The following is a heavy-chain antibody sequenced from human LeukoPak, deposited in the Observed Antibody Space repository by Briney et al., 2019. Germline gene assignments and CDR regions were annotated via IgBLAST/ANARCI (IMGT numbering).Heavy chain of an antibody. CDR2: FDPEDGET. J-gene: IGHJ6*02. CDR1: GYTLTELS. D-gene: IGHD6-19*01. V-gene: IGHV1-24*01. CDR3: ARDLFSGTYSSGWYGNYYGMDV. Sequence: GASVKVSCKVSGYTLTELSMHWVRQAPGKGLEWMGGFDPEDGETIYAQKFQGRVTMTEDTSTDTAYMELSSLRSEDTAVYYCARDLFSGTYSSGWYGNYYGMDVWGQGTTVTVSS.